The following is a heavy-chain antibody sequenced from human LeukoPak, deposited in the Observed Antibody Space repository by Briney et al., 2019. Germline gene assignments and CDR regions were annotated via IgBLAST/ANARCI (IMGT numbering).Heavy chain of an antibody. CDR2: IYWNDDK. J-gene: IGHJ4*02. CDR3: AHSHYDFWSEY. Sequence: SGPTLVEPTQTLTLTCTFSGLSLSTSRLGVGWIRQPPGKALEWLALIYWNDDKRYSPSLRSRLTITKDTSKNQVVLTMTNMDPVDTATYYCAHSHYDFWSEYCGRGIPVTVSS. CDR1: GLSLSTSRLG. V-gene: IGHV2-5*01. D-gene: IGHD3-3*01.